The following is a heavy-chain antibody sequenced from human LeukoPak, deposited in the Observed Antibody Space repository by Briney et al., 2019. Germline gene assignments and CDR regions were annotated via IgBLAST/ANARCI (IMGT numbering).Heavy chain of an antibody. J-gene: IGHJ4*02. CDR1: GFTFSSYW. Sequence: PGGSLRLSCATSGFTFSSYWMHWVRQVPGKGLVWVSRVNGDGTSTSYADSVQGGFTISRDNAKNTLYLYMNSLRGDDTAIYFCVRSCSSGSCYGYKDYWGQRTLVTVSS. CDR2: VNGDGTST. V-gene: IGHV3-74*01. D-gene: IGHD2-2*01. CDR3: VRSCSSGSCYGYKDY.